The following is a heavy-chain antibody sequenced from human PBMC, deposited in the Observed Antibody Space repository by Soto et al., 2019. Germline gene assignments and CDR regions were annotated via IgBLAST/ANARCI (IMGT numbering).Heavy chain of an antibody. D-gene: IGHD2-2*01. J-gene: IGHJ4*02. V-gene: IGHV3-53*01. CDR1: GFTVSSNY. CDR3: ARGSCSSTSCYVAPPPFDY. CDR2: IYSGGST. Sequence: GGSLRLSCAASGFTVSSNYMSWVRQAPGKGLEWVSVIYSGGSTYYADSVKGGFTISRDNSKNTLYLQMNSLRAEDTAVYYCARGSCSSTSCYVAPPPFDYWGQGTLVTVSS.